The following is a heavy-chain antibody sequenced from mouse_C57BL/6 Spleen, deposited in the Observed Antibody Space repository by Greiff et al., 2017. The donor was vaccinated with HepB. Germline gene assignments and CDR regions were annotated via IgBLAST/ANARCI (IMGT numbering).Heavy chain of an antibody. J-gene: IGHJ4*01. CDR2: INPNNGGT. D-gene: IGHD1-1*01. V-gene: IGHV1-22*01. CDR3: AITAVVANAMGY. Sequence: VQLQQSGPELVKPGASVKMSCKASGYTFTDYNMHWVKQSHGKSLEWIGYINPNNGGTSYNQKFKGKATLTVNKSSSTAYMELRSLTSEDSAVYYCAITAVVANAMGYWGEGTSVIVSS. CDR1: GYTFTDYN.